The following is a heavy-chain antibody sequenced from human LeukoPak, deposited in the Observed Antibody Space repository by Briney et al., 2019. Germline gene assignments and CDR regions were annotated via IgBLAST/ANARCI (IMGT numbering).Heavy chain of an antibody. D-gene: IGHD1-1*01. V-gene: IGHV3-30*02. CDR3: TTDLWYNWNDESRLWFDY. Sequence: PGGSLRLSCAASGFTFSTYGMHWVRQAPGKGLEWVAFIRSDGSDKYYADSVKGRFTISRDNSKNTLYLQMNSLKTEDTAVYYCTTDLWYNWNDESRLWFDYWGQGTLVTVSS. CDR2: IRSDGSDK. J-gene: IGHJ4*02. CDR1: GFTFSTYG.